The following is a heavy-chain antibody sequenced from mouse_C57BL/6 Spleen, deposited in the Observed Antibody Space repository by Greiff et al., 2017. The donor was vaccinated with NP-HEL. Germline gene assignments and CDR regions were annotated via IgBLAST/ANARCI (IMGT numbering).Heavy chain of an antibody. CDR1: GYTFTSYW. Sequence: VQLQQPGAELVKPGASVKLSCKASGYTFTSYWMHWVKQRPGQGLEWIGMIYPNSGSTNYNEKFKSKATLTVDKSSSTAYMQLSSLTSEDSAVYYCARLLSGCFAYWGQGTLVTVSA. D-gene: IGHD3-2*02. CDR2: IYPNSGST. CDR3: ARLLSGCFAY. V-gene: IGHV1-64*01. J-gene: IGHJ3*01.